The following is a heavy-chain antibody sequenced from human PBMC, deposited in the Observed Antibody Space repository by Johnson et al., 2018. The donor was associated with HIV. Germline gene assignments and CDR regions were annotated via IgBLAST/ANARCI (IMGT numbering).Heavy chain of an antibody. D-gene: IGHD6-13*01. Sequence: VQLVESGGGLIQPGGSLRLSCAASGFTVSSNYMSWVRQAPGKGLEWVSVIYSGGSTYYADSVKGRFTISRENSKNMLYLQMHSLRAEDTAVYYCARVHIAGRWSDAFEIWGQGTMVTVSS. CDR1: GFTVSSNY. J-gene: IGHJ3*02. CDR3: ARVHIAGRWSDAFEI. V-gene: IGHV3-66*03. CDR2: IYSGGST.